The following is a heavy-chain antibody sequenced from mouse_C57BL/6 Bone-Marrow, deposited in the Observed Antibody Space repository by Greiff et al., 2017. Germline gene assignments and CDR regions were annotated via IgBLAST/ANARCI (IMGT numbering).Heavy chain of an antibody. V-gene: IGHV1-61*01. CDR2: IYPSDSET. J-gene: IGHJ3*01. CDR1: GYTFTSYW. Sequence: VQLQQPGAELVRPGSSVKLSCKASGYTFTSYWMDWVKQRPGQGLEWIGNIYPSDSETHYTQKFKDKATLTVDKTSSTAYMQLSSLTSEDSAVYKCARWGMVTTEAYWGQGTLVTVSA. D-gene: IGHD2-2*01. CDR3: ARWGMVTTEAY.